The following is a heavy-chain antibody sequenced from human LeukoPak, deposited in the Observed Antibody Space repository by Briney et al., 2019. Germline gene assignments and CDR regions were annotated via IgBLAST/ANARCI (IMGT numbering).Heavy chain of an antibody. CDR2: ISAYNGNT. CDR1: GYTFTSYG. V-gene: IGHV1-18*01. D-gene: IGHD2-2*01. CDR3: ARDLRYCSSTSCYFPGGY. Sequence: ASVKLSCKASGYTFTSYGISWVRQAPGQGLEWMGWISAYNGNTNYAQKLQGRVTMTTDTSTSTAYMELRSLRSDDTAVYYCARDLRYCSSTSCYFPGGYWGQGTLVTVSS. J-gene: IGHJ4*02.